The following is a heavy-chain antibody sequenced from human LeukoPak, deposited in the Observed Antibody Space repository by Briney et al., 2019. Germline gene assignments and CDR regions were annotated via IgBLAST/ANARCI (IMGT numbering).Heavy chain of an antibody. J-gene: IGHJ4*02. V-gene: IGHV1-18*01. CDR1: GYTFTTYG. CDR2: ISAYTGDT. CDR3: ARTPRYDFWSGYLFDY. D-gene: IGHD3-3*01. Sequence: GASVKVSCKASGYTFTTYGVGWVRQAPGQGLGWMGWISAYTGDTSYAQKLQGRVTMTTGTSTSTAYMELRSLRSDDTAVYYCARTPRYDFWSGYLFDYWGQGALVTVSS.